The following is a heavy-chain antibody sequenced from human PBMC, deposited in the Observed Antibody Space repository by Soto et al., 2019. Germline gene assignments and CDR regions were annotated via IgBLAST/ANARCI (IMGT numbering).Heavy chain of an antibody. Sequence: EVQLVESGGGLIQPGGSLRLSCAASGFTVSSNYMSWVRQAPGKGLEWVSVIYSATSTYYVDSVKGRFTITRDNSKNKLYLQMDSVSAEDTAVYYCARVVDYGARVDYWGQGTLVTVSS. CDR2: IYSATST. J-gene: IGHJ4*02. V-gene: IGHV3-53*01. CDR1: GFTVSSNY. CDR3: ARVVDYGARVDY. D-gene: IGHD4-17*01.